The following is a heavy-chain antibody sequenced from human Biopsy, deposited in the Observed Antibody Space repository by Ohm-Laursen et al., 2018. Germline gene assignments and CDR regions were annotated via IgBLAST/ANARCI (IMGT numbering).Heavy chain of an antibody. V-gene: IGHV1-8*01. CDR3: GRAVRNQLLTDP. CDR2: LNPVSGNS. J-gene: IGHJ5*02. Sequence: ASVKVSCKASGYTFTSYDITWVRQASGQGPEWIGWLNPVSGNSNFGQKFRGRVTVTSDTSISTAYMELSGLTSNDTATYYCGRAVRNQLLTDPWGQGTLVTVTS. CDR1: GYTFTSYD. D-gene: IGHD1-7*01.